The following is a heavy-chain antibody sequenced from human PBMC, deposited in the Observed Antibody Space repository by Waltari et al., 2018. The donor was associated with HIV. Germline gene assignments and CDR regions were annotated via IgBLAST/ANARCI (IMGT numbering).Heavy chain of an antibody. J-gene: IGHJ4*02. CDR2: VWYDGTNK. CDR1: GFSFSAYA. Sequence: QVQLVESGGGMVQPGGSLRLSCAATGFSFSAYAMHWVRQAPGKGLEWVAVVWYDGTNKYYADSVKGRFLISRDNSKRTLYLQMNHLTAEDTAVYYCARDLQATVAVDYFDFWGQGTLVTVSS. CDR3: ARDLQATVAVDYFDF. V-gene: IGHV3-33*01.